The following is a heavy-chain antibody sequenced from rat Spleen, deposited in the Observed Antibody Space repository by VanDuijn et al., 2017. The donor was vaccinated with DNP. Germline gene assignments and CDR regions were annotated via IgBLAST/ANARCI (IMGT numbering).Heavy chain of an antibody. CDR1: GFTFSDYY. J-gene: IGHJ4*01. V-gene: IGHV5-22*01. Sequence: EVQLVESGGGLVQPGRSLKLSCAASGFTFSDYYMAWVRQAPTKGLEWVAYISYDGGSTYYGDSVKGRFTISRDNAKSTLYLQMNSLRSEDMATYYCARRQDSSYAMDAWGQGTSVTVSS. D-gene: IGHD1-2*01. CDR2: ISYDGGST. CDR3: ARRQDSSYAMDA.